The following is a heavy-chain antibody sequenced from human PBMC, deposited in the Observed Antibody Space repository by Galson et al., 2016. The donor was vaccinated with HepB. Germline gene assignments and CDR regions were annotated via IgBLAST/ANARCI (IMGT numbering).Heavy chain of an antibody. J-gene: IGHJ4*02. CDR3: ARGPPYGEFDY. CDR1: GFTFSSYW. CDR2: INSDGSST. V-gene: IGHV3-74*01. Sequence: SLRLSCAASGFTFSSYWMHWVRQAPGKGLVWVSRINSDGSSTTYAGSVKGRFTISRDNAKNTLYLQMNGLKAEDTAVYYCARGPPYGEFDYWGQGTLDTVSS. D-gene: IGHD3-10*01.